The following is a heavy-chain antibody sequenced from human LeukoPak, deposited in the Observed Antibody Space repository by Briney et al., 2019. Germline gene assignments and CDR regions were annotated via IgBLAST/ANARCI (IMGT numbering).Heavy chain of an antibody. D-gene: IGHD1-26*01. CDR1: GFTFDEYG. J-gene: IGHJ4*02. V-gene: IGHV3-20*04. CDR3: ARDSFSGSSLDY. Sequence: PGGSLRLSCAASGFTFDEYGMSWVRQAPGKGLEWVSSINWDGGGTAYADSVQGRFTISRDNAKNSLHLQMKSLRAEDTALYYCARDSFSGSSLDYWGQGTLVTVSS. CDR2: INWDGGGT.